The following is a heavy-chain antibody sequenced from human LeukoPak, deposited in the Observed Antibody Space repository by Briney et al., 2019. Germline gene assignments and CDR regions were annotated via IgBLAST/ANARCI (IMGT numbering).Heavy chain of an antibody. CDR1: GGSFSGYY. V-gene: IGHV4-34*01. D-gene: IGHD5-24*01. J-gene: IGHJ5*02. CDR3: ARRSLGYKHPYNWFDP. Sequence: TSSETLSLTCAVYGGSFSGYYWSWIRQPPGKGLEWIGEISHSGSTNYNPSLKSRVTISVDTSKNQFSLKLSSVTAADTAVYYCARRSLGYKHPYNWFDPWGQGTLVTVSS. CDR2: ISHSGST.